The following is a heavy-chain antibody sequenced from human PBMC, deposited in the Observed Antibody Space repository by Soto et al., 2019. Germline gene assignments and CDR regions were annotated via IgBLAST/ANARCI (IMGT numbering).Heavy chain of an antibody. V-gene: IGHV4-34*01. CDR1: GGSFSGYY. CDR3: ARNSGTTGTTVYYGMDG. D-gene: IGHD1-1*01. CDR2: INHSGST. Sequence: SETLSLTCAVYGGSFSGYYWSWIRQPPGKGLEWIGEINHSGSTNYNPSLKSRVTISVDTSKNQFSLKLSSVTAADTAVYYCARNSGTTGTTVYYGMDGWGQGTTVTVSS. J-gene: IGHJ6*02.